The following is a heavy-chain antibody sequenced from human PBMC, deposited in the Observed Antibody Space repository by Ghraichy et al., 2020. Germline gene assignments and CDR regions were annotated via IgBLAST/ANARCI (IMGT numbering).Heavy chain of an antibody. D-gene: IGHD3-10*01. Sequence: GGSLRLSCAASGFTFSSYAMSWVRQAPGKGLEWVSAISGSGGSTYYADSVKGRFTISRDNSKNTLYLQMNSLRAEDTAVYYCAKRGTLRGVTYYFDYWGQGTLVTVSS. J-gene: IGHJ4*02. CDR3: AKRGTLRGVTYYFDY. CDR1: GFTFSSYA. CDR2: ISGSGGST. V-gene: IGHV3-23*01.